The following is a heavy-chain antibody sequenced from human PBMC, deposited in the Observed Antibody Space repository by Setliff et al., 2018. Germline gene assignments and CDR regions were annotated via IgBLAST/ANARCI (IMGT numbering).Heavy chain of an antibody. D-gene: IGHD3-3*01. J-gene: IGHJ4*02. CDR2: IAHDVSNK. CDR1: GFTFSSYA. Sequence: PGGSLRLSCAASGFTFSSYAQHWVRQAPGKGLEWVAFIAHDVSNKFYADSVKGRFTISRDNSKNTLYLQMNSLRREDTAVYYCATLSKDLNYWGQGTLVTVSS. V-gene: IGHV3-30*01. CDR3: ATLSKDLNY.